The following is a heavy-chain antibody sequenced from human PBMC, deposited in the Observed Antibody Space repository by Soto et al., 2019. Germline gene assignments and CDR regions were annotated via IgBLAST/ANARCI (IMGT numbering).Heavy chain of an antibody. CDR1: GGSISSSSYY. CDR2: IYYSGST. V-gene: IGHV4-39*01. J-gene: IGHJ4*02. D-gene: IGHD2-15*01. CDR3: ASLVVVAATPTIFDY. Sequence: SETLSLTCTVSGGSISSSSYYWGWIRQPPGKGLEWIGSIYYSGSTYYNPSLKSRVTISVDTSKNQFSLKLSSVTAADTAVYYCASLVVVAATPTIFDYWGQGTLVTVSS.